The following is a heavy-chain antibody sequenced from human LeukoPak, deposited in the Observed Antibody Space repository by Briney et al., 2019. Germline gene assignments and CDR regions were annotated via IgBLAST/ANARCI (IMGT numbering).Heavy chain of an antibody. Sequence: PGGSLRLSCAASGFTFSRYSMNWVRQAPGKGLEWVSYIYSSSSTISYADSVKGRFTISRDNAKHSLYLQMNSLRTEDTAVYYCARNRNRYYYHMDVWGKGTTVTVSS. CDR2: IYSSSSTI. V-gene: IGHV3-48*04. CDR3: ARNRNRYYYHMDV. CDR1: GFTFSRYS. D-gene: IGHD1-14*01. J-gene: IGHJ6*03.